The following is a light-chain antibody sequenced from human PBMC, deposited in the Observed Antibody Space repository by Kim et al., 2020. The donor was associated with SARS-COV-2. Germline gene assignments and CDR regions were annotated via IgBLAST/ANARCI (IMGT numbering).Light chain of an antibody. J-gene: IGKJ2*01. CDR1: QSVSSGY. Sequence: SPGEGVTLSCRASQSVSSGYLAWYQQKPGQPPRLLIYGASSRATDIPDRFSGSGSGTDFTLTISRLEPEDFAVYYCHQYGSSPNTFGQGTKLEI. V-gene: IGKV3-20*01. CDR2: GAS. CDR3: HQYGSSPNT.